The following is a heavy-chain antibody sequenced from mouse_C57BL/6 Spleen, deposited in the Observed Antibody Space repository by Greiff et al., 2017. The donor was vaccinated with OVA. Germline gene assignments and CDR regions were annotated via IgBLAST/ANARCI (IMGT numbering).Heavy chain of an antibody. Sequence: EVTVEESGEGLVKPGGSLKLSCAASGFTFSSYAMSWVRQTPEKRLEWVAYISSGGNYIYYADNVKGRFTISRDTAKNTLYLQMSSLKSEDTAMYYCTRDIISGSFAYWGQGTLVTVSA. CDR1: GFTFSSYA. CDR2: ISSGGNYI. V-gene: IGHV5-9-1*02. J-gene: IGHJ3*01. CDR3: TRDIISGSFAY. D-gene: IGHD3-2*02.